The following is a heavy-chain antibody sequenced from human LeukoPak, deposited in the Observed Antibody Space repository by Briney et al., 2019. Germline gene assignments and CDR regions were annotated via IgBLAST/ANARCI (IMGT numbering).Heavy chain of an antibody. CDR3: AKSGGYGLIDY. Sequence: SETLSLTCTVSGGSISSSSYYWGWIRQPPGKGLEWIGSIYYSGSTYYNPSLKSRVTISVDTSKNQFSLKLNSVTAADTAMYYCAKSGGYGLIDYWGQGTRVTVSS. V-gene: IGHV4-39*07. CDR2: IYYSGST. D-gene: IGHD1-26*01. J-gene: IGHJ4*02. CDR1: GGSISSSSYY.